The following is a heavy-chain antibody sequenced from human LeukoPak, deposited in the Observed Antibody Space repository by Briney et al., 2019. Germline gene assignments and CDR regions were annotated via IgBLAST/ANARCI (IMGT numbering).Heavy chain of an antibody. D-gene: IGHD6-19*01. Sequence: PGGSLRLSCAASGFTFDDYAMPWVGQAPGKGLEWVSGISWNSGSIGYAASVKGRFTISRDNAKNSLYLQMNSLRAEHMALYYCAKASGYSSGWIDYWGQGTLVTVSS. CDR1: GFTFDDYA. V-gene: IGHV3-9*03. CDR2: ISWNSGSI. CDR3: AKASGYSSGWIDY. J-gene: IGHJ4*02.